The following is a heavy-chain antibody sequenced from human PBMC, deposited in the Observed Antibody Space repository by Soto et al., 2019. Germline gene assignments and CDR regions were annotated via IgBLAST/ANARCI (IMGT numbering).Heavy chain of an antibody. J-gene: IGHJ2*01. D-gene: IGHD3-10*01. CDR3: ASDPSMVRGENWYFDL. CDR1: GFTFSSYS. CDR2: ISSSRSYI. Sequence: EVQLVESGGGLVKPGGSLRLSCAASGFTFSSYSMNWVRQAPGKGLEWVSSISSSRSYIYYADSVRGRSTISRDDAKNSLYLQMSSLRAEDTAVYYCASDPSMVRGENWYFDLWGRGTLVTVSS. V-gene: IGHV3-21*01.